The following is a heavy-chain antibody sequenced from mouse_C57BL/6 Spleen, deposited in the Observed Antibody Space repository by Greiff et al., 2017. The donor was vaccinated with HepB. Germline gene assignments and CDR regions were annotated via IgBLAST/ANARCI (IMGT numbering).Heavy chain of an antibody. Sequence: QVQLQQPGAELVMPGASVKLSCKASGYTFTSYWMHWVKQRPGQGLEWIGEIDPSDSYTNYNQKFKGKSTLTVDKSSSTAYMQLSSLTSEDSAVYYCARSPRPSTVGPFDYWGQDTTLTVSS. V-gene: IGHV1-69*01. J-gene: IGHJ2*01. D-gene: IGHD1-1*01. CDR1: GYTFTSYW. CDR2: IDPSDSYT. CDR3: ARSPRPSTVGPFDY.